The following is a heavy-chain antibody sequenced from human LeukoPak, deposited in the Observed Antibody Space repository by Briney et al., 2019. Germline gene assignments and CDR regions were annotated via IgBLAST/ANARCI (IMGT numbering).Heavy chain of an antibody. Sequence: SETLSLTCTVSGGSISSGSYYWRRNRQPAGQELDWIGRIYSSGSTNYYPSLKSLLTISVDTTNNHLSLKQSSVTAAAAAVYYCARESGGVVPAAMDYWGQGTLVTVSS. D-gene: IGHD2-2*01. CDR2: IYSSGST. V-gene: IGHV4-61*02. CDR3: ARESGGVVPAAMDY. J-gene: IGHJ4*02. CDR1: GGSISSGSYY.